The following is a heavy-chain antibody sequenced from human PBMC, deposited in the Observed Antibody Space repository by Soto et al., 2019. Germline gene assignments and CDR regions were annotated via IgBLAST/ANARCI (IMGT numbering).Heavy chain of an antibody. CDR3: ARHPERIAQIGWFDP. CDR1: GFTVSSYY. D-gene: IGHD6-13*01. V-gene: IGHV3-66*04. Sequence: PGGSLRLSCAASGFTVSSYYMSWVRQAPGKGLEWVSVIYSAGSADFADSVKGRFTISRDNSKNTLYLQMSSLRAEDTAVYYCARHPERIAQIGWFDPWGQGTLVTVSS. J-gene: IGHJ5*02. CDR2: IYSAGSA.